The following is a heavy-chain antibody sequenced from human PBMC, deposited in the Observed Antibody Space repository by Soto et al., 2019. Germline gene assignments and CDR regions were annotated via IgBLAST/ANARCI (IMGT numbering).Heavy chain of an antibody. V-gene: IGHV4-59*08. CDR1: GGSISSYY. Sequence: QVQLQESGTGLVKPSETLSLTCTVSGGSISSYYWSWIRQPPGKGLEWIGYIYYSGSTNYNPSLKSRVTISVDTSKNQFSLKLSSVTAADTAVYYCARQRLGMLDYWGQGTLVTVSS. CDR2: IYYSGST. J-gene: IGHJ4*02. D-gene: IGHD7-27*01. CDR3: ARQRLGMLDY.